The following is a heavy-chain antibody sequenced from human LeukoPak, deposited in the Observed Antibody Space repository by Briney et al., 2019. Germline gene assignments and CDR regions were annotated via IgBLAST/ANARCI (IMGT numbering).Heavy chain of an antibody. D-gene: IGHD4-17*01. CDR3: ARGGDYPFDY. V-gene: IGHV3-74*01. CDR2: INNDGSRT. J-gene: IGHJ4*02. CDR1: GFTFSTYW. Sequence: GRSLRLSCAASGFTFSTYWMHWVRQAPGKGLVWVSRINNDGSRTNYADSVKGRFTISRDNAKNTLSLQMSDLRAEDTAVYHCARGGDYPFDYWGQGTLVTVSS.